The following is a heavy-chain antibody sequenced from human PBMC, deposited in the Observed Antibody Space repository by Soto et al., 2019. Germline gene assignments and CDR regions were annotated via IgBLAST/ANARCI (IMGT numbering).Heavy chain of an antibody. Sequence: ASVKVSCKASGYTFTTYDFNWVRQAPGQGLEWMGWLNPKSGNTGSAQKFQGRVTMTRDSSISTVYMELSSLSSDGTAIYYCARVAGSPDYWGQGTLVTVSS. CDR3: ARVAGSPDY. CDR2: LNPKSGNT. CDR1: GYTFTTYD. D-gene: IGHD1-26*01. J-gene: IGHJ4*02. V-gene: IGHV1-8*01.